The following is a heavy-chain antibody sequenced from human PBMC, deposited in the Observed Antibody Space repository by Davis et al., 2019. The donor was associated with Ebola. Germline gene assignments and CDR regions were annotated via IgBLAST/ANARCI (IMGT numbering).Heavy chain of an antibody. Sequence: GESLKISCAASGLDISRSVLYWVRQAPGKGLEWVALISFDVNNKYYADSVKGRFTISRDNSNNTLYLQMSSLRPEDTAIYYCARGSRYQLLMPFDYWGQGTLVTVSS. CDR1: GLDISRSV. J-gene: IGHJ4*02. CDR3: ARGSRYQLLMPFDY. CDR2: ISFDVNNK. D-gene: IGHD2-2*01. V-gene: IGHV3-30-3*01.